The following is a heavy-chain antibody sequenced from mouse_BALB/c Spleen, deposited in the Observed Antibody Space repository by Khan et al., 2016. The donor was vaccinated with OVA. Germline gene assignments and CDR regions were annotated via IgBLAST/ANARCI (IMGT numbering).Heavy chain of an antibody. J-gene: IGHJ3*01. CDR2: INTNTGEP. V-gene: IGHV9-3*02. Sequence: QIQLVQSGPELKKPGETVKISCKASGYTFTNYGMNWVKQAPGKGLKWMGWINTNTGEPTYAEEFKERFAFSLETSASTAYLQINSLKNEDTATSFCARGSCLYGSWFAYWGQGTLVTVSA. CDR1: GYTFTNYG. D-gene: IGHD1-2*01. CDR3: ARGSCLYGSWFAY.